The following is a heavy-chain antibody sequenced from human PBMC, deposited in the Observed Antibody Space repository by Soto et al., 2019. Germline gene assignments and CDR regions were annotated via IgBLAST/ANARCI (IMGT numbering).Heavy chain of an antibody. CDR1: GFAFSNYG. CDR3: ARDYTYGSGTSYGYNWFDP. Sequence: QAHLVESGGGVVQPGRSLRLSCATSGFAFSNYGMQWVRQAPGKGLEWVAVIWFDGSNTYYADSVKGRFTISRDNSKSTLYLQMNSLRVEDTAMYYCARDYTYGSGTSYGYNWFDPWGQGTLVTVSS. J-gene: IGHJ5*02. CDR2: IWFDGSNT. V-gene: IGHV3-33*01. D-gene: IGHD3-10*01.